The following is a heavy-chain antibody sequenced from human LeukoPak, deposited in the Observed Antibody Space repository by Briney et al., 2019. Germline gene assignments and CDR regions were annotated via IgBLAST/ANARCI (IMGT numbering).Heavy chain of an antibody. CDR3: TTGSYYYDNSGYYRRLDY. J-gene: IGHJ4*02. CDR2: VKSKTDGGTT. CDR1: GFTFSSYA. D-gene: IGHD3-22*01. V-gene: IGHV3-15*01. Sequence: GGSLRLSCAASGFTFSSYAMSWVRQAPGKGLEWVGRVKSKTDGGTTDYAAPVKGRFAISRDDSKNTLSLQMNSLKSEDTAVYYCTTGSYYYDNSGYYRRLDYWGQGTLVTVSS.